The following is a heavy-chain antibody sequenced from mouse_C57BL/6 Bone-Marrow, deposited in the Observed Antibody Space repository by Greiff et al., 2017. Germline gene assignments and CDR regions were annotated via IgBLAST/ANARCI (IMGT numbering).Heavy chain of an antibody. CDR1: GYTFTDYY. J-gene: IGHJ2*01. V-gene: IGHV1-84*01. CDR2: IYPGSGNT. D-gene: IGHD1-1*02. Sequence: LVESGPELVKPGASVKISCKASGYTFTDYYINWVKQRPGQGLEWIGWIYPGSGNTKCNEKFKGKATLTVDTSSSTAYMQLSSLTSEDSAVYFCAREVYYAFDYWGQGTTLTVSS. CDR3: AREVYYAFDY.